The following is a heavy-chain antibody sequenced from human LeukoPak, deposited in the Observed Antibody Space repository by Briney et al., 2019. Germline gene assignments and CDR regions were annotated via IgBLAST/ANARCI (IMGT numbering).Heavy chain of an antibody. D-gene: IGHD1-26*01. V-gene: IGHV4-59*01. Sequence: SETLSLTCTVSGGSISSYYWSWIRQPPGKGLEWIGYIYYSGSTNYNPSLKSRVTISVDTSKNQFSLKLSSVTAADTAVYYCARGVGGADFDYWDQGTLVTVSS. CDR3: ARGVGGADFDY. CDR2: IYYSGST. J-gene: IGHJ4*02. CDR1: GGSISSYY.